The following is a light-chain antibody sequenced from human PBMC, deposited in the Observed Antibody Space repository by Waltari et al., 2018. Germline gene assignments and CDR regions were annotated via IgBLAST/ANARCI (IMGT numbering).Light chain of an antibody. CDR3: QQGYTIPYT. J-gene: IGKJ2*01. CDR2: AAT. V-gene: IGKV1-39*01. CDR1: QSINSF. Sequence: DIQMTQSSSSLSASVGDRVTISCRASQSINSFLNWYQQKPGKAPRLLIYAATNLQGGVPSRFSGRGSGTDFTLTISSLQPEDFATYYCQQGYTIPYTFGPGTTLEIK.